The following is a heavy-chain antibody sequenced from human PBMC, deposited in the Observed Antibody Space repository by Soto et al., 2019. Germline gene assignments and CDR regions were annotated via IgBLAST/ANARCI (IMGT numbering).Heavy chain of an antibody. CDR3: ANGAHLDY. V-gene: IGHV3-23*01. CDR1: GFSFSTYD. Sequence: GGSLRLSCAASGFSFSTYDMSWARQAPGKGLEWVSNIYSGGGGTYYADSVKGRFTISRDNSKNMLYLQMNSLRAEDTALYYCANGAHLDYWGQGTLVTVSS. CDR2: IYSGGGGT. D-gene: IGHD3-10*01. J-gene: IGHJ4*02.